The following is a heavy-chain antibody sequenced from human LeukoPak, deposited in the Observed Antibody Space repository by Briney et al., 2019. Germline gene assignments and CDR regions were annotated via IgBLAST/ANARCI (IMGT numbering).Heavy chain of an antibody. V-gene: IGHV3-21*01. D-gene: IGHD6-6*01. J-gene: IGHJ6*03. CDR1: GFTFSSYS. CDR3: ARTYSSSPQYYYYYYMDV. Sequence: GGSLRLSCAASGFTFSSYSMNWVRQAPGKGLEWVSSISSSSSYIYYADSVKGRFTISRDNAKNSPYLQMNSLRAEDTAVYYCARTYSSSPQYYYYYYMDVWGKGTTVTVSS. CDR2: ISSSSSYI.